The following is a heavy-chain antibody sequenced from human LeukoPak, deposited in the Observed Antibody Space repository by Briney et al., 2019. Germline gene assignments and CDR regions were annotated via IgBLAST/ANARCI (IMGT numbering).Heavy chain of an antibody. Sequence: ASVPVSFQASGYTFTSYYMHWVRQAPGQGLEWMGLISPSAGSTNYAQKFQGRVTMTRDTSPSTVHMDLSSLRSEDTAVYFCARDSSYWSVDYWGQGTLVTVSS. J-gene: IGHJ4*02. D-gene: IGHD6-19*01. CDR2: ISPSAGST. V-gene: IGHV1-46*01. CDR3: ARDSSYWSVDY. CDR1: GYTFTSYY.